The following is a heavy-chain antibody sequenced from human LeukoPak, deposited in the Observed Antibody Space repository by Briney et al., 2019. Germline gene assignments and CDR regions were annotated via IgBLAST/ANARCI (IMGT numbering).Heavy chain of an antibody. Sequence: SETLSLTCAVYGGSFSGYYWSWIRQPPGKGLEWIGSIYHSGSTYYNPSLKSRVTISIDTSKNQFSLKLSSVTAADTAVYYCARPKYYYYYMDVWGKGTTVTVSS. CDR3: ARPKYYYYYMDV. CDR1: GGSFSGYY. CDR2: IYHSGST. V-gene: IGHV4-34*01. J-gene: IGHJ6*03.